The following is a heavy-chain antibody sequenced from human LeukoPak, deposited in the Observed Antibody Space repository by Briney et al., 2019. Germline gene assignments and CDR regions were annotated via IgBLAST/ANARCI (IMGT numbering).Heavy chain of an antibody. J-gene: IGHJ4*02. V-gene: IGHV1-18*01. CDR1: GYTFTSYG. D-gene: IGHD6-19*01. CDR2: ISAYNGNT. Sequence: ASVKVSCKASGYTFTSYGITWVRQAPGQGLEWMGWISAYNGNTNYAQKLQGRVTMTTDTSTSTANMELRSLRSDDTAVYYCARDEEVIAVAAAGFDYWGQGTLVTVSS. CDR3: ARDEEVIAVAAAGFDY.